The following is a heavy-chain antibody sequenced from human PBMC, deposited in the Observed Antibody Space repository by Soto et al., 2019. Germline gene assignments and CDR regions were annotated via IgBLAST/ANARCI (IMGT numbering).Heavy chain of an antibody. D-gene: IGHD2-2*01. Sequence: QVQLVQSGAEVKKPGSSVKVSCKASGGTFSSYAISWVRQAPGQGLEWMGGIIPIFGTANYAQKFQGRVTITADEFTSTAYMELSSLRSEDTAVYYCARDIVVVPAAMADCYYGIDVWGQGTTVTVSS. CDR3: ARDIVVVPAAMADCYYGIDV. CDR2: IIPIFGTA. CDR1: GGTFSSYA. J-gene: IGHJ6*02. V-gene: IGHV1-69*01.